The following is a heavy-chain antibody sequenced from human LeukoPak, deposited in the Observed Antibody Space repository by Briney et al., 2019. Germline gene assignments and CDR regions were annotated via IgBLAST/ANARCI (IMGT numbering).Heavy chain of an antibody. CDR3: AKDRGVTVATRPPHDY. V-gene: IGHV3-23*01. D-gene: IGHD6-6*01. Sequence: GGSLRLSCAASGFTFSSYAMSWVRQAPGKGLEWVSAISGSGGSTYYADSVKGRFTISRDNSKNTLYLQMNSLRAEDTAVYYCAKDRGVTVATRPPHDYWGQGTLVTVSS. CDR2: ISGSGGST. J-gene: IGHJ4*02. CDR1: GFTFSSYA.